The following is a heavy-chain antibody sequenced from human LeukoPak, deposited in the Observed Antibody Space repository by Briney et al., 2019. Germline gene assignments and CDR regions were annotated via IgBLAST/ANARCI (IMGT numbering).Heavy chain of an antibody. J-gene: IGHJ3*02. CDR1: GGTFSSYA. V-gene: IGHV1-69*04. D-gene: IGHD3-22*01. Sequence: SVTVSCKASGGTFSSYAISWVRQAPGQGLEWMGRIIPILGIANYAQKFPGRVTITADKSTSTAYMELSSLRSEDTAVYYCARPDLSYYYDSSGYLNDAFDIWGQGTMVTVSS. CDR3: ARPDLSYYYDSSGYLNDAFDI. CDR2: IIPILGIA.